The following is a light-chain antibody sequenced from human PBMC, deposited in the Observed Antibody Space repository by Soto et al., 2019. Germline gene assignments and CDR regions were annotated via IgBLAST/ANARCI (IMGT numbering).Light chain of an antibody. CDR3: HQYGRSPLT. J-gene: IGKJ4*01. Sequence: EIVLTQSPGTLSLSPGERATLSCRASQSVSNNYLAWYQQRPGQAPRLLIYGASMRATGIHDRFSASGSVTEFTLIIIRLEHDEFAVYYCHQYGRSPLTFGGGTKLDFK. V-gene: IGKV3-20*01. CDR1: QSVSNNY. CDR2: GAS.